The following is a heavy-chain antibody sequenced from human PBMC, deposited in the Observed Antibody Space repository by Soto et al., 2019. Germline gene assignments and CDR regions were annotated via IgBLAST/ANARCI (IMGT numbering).Heavy chain of an antibody. CDR3: AKPVTTVTTWPNSFAD. J-gene: IGHJ4*02. CDR1: GFAFSSFG. Sequence: QVQLVESGGGVVQPGGSLRLSCAASGFAFSSFGMHWVRQAPGKGLEWVAVISYDGGNRGYSDFVKGRFTISRDSSKNTLYLQMSSLRTEDTAVYYCAKPVTTVTTWPNSFADWGRGTLVTVSS. V-gene: IGHV3-30*18. D-gene: IGHD4-17*01. CDR2: ISYDGGNR.